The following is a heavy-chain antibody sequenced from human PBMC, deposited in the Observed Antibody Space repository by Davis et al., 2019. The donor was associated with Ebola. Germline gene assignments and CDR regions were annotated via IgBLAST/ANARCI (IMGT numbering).Heavy chain of an antibody. J-gene: IGHJ6*02. CDR1: GGSFSGYY. CDR2: INHSGST. D-gene: IGHD3-16*02. Sequence: SETLSLTCAVYGGSFSGYYWSWIRQPPGKGLEWIGEINHSGSTNYNPSLKSRVTISVDTSKNQFSLKLSSVTAADTAVYYCARVELGLSSRMDVWGQGTTVTVSS. V-gene: IGHV4-34*01. CDR3: ARVELGLSSRMDV.